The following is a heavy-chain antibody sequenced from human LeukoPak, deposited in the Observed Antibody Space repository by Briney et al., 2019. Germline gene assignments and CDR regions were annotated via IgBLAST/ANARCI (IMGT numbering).Heavy chain of an antibody. CDR3: ARTADTAMVLGY. CDR2: IYYSGST. Sequence: SETLSLTCTVSGGSISSYYWSWIRQPPGKGLEWIGYIYYSGSTNYNPSLKSRVTISVDTSKNQFSLKLSPVTAADTAVYYCARTADTAMVLGYWGQGTLVTVSS. D-gene: IGHD5-18*01. CDR1: GGSISSYY. J-gene: IGHJ4*02. V-gene: IGHV4-59*08.